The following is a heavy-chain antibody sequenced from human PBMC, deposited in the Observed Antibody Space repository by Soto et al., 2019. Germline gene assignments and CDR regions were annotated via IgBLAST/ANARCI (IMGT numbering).Heavy chain of an antibody. Sequence: QVQLVQSGAEVKKPGASVKVSCKASGGTFNTYAISWVRQAPGQGLEWMGGIIPIFRTPDYAQKFQGRVTIIADESTSTAYMELSSLRSEDTAVYYCARDKERQRLGGNYYYATDVWGQGTMVTVSS. CDR3: ARDKERQRLGGNYYYATDV. V-gene: IGHV1-69*12. D-gene: IGHD5-12*01. CDR1: GGTFNTYA. CDR2: IIPIFRTP. J-gene: IGHJ6*02.